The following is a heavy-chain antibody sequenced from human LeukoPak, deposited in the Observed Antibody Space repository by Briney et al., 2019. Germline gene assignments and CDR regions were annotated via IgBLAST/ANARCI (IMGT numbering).Heavy chain of an antibody. CDR2: IIPIFGTA. Sequence: ASVKVSCKASGGTFSSYAISWVRQAPGQGPEWMGGIIPIFGTANYAQKFQGRVTITTDESTSTAYMELSSLRSEDTAVYYCARGNNVYYYDSSGYLFNWFDPWGQGTLVTVSS. CDR3: ARGNNVYYYDSSGYLFNWFDP. V-gene: IGHV1-69*05. J-gene: IGHJ5*02. CDR1: GGTFSSYA. D-gene: IGHD3-22*01.